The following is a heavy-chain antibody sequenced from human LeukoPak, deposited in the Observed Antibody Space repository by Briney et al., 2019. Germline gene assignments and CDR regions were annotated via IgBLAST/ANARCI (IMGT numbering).Heavy chain of an antibody. V-gene: IGHV1-8*01. Sequence: ASVKVSCKASGYTFTNYDINWVRQASGQGLEWMGWMDPKKGNTGYAQKFRGRVTLTRNSSINTAYVELSSLTSEDTAVYYCARGGSLTGYHAWFDPWGQGTLVALSS. CDR3: ARGGSLTGYHAWFDP. J-gene: IGHJ5*02. CDR1: GYTFTNYD. D-gene: IGHD3-9*01. CDR2: MDPKKGNT.